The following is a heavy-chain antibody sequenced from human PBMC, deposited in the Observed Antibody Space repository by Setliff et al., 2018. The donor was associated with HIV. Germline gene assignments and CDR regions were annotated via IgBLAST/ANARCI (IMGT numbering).Heavy chain of an antibody. Sequence: GASVKVSCKASGDTFSNYVLSWVRQAPGQRLEWMGWINAGNGNTKYSQKFQGRVTITRDTSASTAYMELSSLRPEDTAVYYCASPTAIPHWGQGTLVTVSS. CDR2: INAGNGNT. V-gene: IGHV1-3*01. J-gene: IGHJ4*02. D-gene: IGHD2-21*02. CDR1: GDTFSNYV. CDR3: ASPTAIPH.